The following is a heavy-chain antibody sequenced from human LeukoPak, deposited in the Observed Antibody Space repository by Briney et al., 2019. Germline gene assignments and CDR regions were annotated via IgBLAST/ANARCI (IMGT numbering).Heavy chain of an antibody. CDR1: GYIFTSYW. CDR2: IYPGDSDT. V-gene: IGHV5-51*01. CDR3: ARRAYYDSGYFDY. J-gene: IGHJ4*02. D-gene: IGHD3-22*01. Sequence: GASLQISCKGSGYIFTSYWIAWVRQLPGKGLEWMGIIYPGDSDTRYSPSFQGQVTISADKSISTAYLQWSSLKASDTAMYYCARRAYYDSGYFDYWGQGTLVTVSS.